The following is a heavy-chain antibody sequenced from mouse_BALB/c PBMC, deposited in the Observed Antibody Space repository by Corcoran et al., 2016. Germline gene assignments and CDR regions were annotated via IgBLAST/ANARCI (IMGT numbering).Heavy chain of an antibody. CDR1: GFNIKDYY. CDR3: AYFGSWFAY. Sequence: EVQLQQSGAELVRPGALVKLSCKASGFNIKDYYMHWVKQRPEQGLGWIGWIDPENGNTIYDPKFQGKASITADTSSNTAYLQLSSLTSEDTAVYYCAYFGSWFAYWGQGTLVTVSA. J-gene: IGHJ3*01. V-gene: IGHV14-1*02. CDR2: IDPENGNT.